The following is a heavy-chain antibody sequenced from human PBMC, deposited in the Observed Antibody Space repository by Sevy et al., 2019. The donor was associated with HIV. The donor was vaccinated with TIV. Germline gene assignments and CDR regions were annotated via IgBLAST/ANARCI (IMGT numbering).Heavy chain of an antibody. J-gene: IGHJ6*02. CDR2: ISGGGGNT. V-gene: IGHV3-64*01. Sequence: GGSLRLSCAASGFTFSTYAMYWVRQPPGKGLEYVSAISGGGGNTYYGTSVKGRFTVSRDNAKNTLYLQMGSLRAEDMAVYFCARKYHDTSGYPRYSMDVWGQGTTVTVSS. CDR3: ARKYHDTSGYPRYSMDV. CDR1: GFTFSTYA. D-gene: IGHD3-22*01.